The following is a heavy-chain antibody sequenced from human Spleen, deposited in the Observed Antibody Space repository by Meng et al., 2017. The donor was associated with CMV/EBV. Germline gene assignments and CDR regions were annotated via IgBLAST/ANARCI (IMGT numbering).Heavy chain of an antibody. J-gene: IGHJ4*02. Sequence: SGFPFSSSWMHWVRQGTGKGLEWVSAIRGSGGSTYYADSVKGRFTISRDNSKNTLYLQMNSLRAEDTAVYYCAKVYEAYNPKSYFDYWGQGTLVTVSS. V-gene: IGHV3-23*01. D-gene: IGHD2-21*01. CDR3: AKVYEAYNPKSYFDY. CDR2: IRGSGGST. CDR1: GFPFSSSW.